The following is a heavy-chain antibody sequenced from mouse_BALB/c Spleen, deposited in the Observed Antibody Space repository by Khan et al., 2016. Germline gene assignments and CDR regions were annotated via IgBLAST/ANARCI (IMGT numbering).Heavy chain of an antibody. Sequence: QIQLVQSGPGLKKPGETVKISCKASGYTFTNAAMNWVKQAPGKGLKWLGWIITYTGEPTYADDFKGRFAFSLETSASTAYLQINNLHHEDMTTXVGAGGDMVTTGWYFDVWGAGTTVTVSS. CDR2: IITYTGEP. D-gene: IGHD2-2*01. J-gene: IGHJ1*01. CDR1: GYTFTNAA. CDR3: AGGDMVTTGWYFDV. V-gene: IGHV9-1*02.